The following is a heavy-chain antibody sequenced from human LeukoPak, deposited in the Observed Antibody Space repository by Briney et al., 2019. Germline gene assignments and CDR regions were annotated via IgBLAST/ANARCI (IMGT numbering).Heavy chain of an antibody. V-gene: IGHV4-59*01. D-gene: IGHD6-19*01. Sequence: PSETLSLTCTVSGGSISSYYWSWIRQPPGKGLEWIGYIYYSGSTNYNPSLKSRVTISVDTSKNQFSLKLSSVTAADTAVYYCARARGPYSSGWYAYWGQGTLVTVSS. CDR2: IYYSGST. CDR1: GGSISSYY. J-gene: IGHJ4*02. CDR3: ARARGPYSSGWYAY.